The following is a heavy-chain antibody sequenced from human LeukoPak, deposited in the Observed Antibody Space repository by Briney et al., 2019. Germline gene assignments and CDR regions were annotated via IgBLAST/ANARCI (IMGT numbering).Heavy chain of an antibody. CDR2: IWYGGSNK. Sequence: AGGSLRLSCAASGFTFSSYGMHWVRQAPGKGLEWVAVIWYGGSNKYYADSVKGRFTISRDNSKNTLYLQMNSLRAEDTAVYYCALWWEPNLYWGQGTLVTVSS. D-gene: IGHD1-26*01. CDR3: ALWWEPNLY. V-gene: IGHV3-33*08. J-gene: IGHJ4*02. CDR1: GFTFSSYG.